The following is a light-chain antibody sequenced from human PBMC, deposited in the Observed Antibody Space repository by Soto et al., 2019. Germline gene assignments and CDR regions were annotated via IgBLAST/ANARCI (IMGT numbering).Light chain of an antibody. Sequence: ELVLTQSPATLSLSPGERATLSCRASQSVSSHLAWYQQKPGQAPRLLMYDTFNRATGIPARFNGSGSGTEFTLTISSLQSEDFAVYYCQQYNNWPPWTFGQGTKVEIK. V-gene: IGKV3D-15*01. CDR3: QQYNNWPPWT. CDR2: DTF. CDR1: QSVSSH. J-gene: IGKJ1*01.